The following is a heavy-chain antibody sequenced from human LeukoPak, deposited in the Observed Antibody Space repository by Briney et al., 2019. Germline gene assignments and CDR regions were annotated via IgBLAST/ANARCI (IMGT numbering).Heavy chain of an antibody. Sequence: GGSLRLSCSASTFSFSTYVMHWVRQAPGEGLEYLSVISGNGGSTDYADFVKGRFIVSRDNSKKTVYLQMSRLKGEDTAVYYCVGDGRDGYDRYFQYWGQGTLVTVSS. CDR1: TFSFSTYV. CDR2: ISGNGGST. CDR3: VGDGRDGYDRYFQY. V-gene: IGHV3-64D*06. D-gene: IGHD5-24*01. J-gene: IGHJ1*01.